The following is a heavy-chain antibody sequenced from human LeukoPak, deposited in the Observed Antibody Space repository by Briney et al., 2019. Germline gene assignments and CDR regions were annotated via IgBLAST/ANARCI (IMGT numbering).Heavy chain of an antibody. V-gene: IGHV3-30*04. CDR3: AKDDRWLQFCC. Sequence: GGSLRLSCAASGFTFSSYAMHWVRQAPGKGLEWVAVISYDGSNKYYADSVRGRFTISRDNSRNTLYLQMNSLRAEDTAVYYCAKDDRWLQFCCWGQGTLVTVSA. D-gene: IGHD5-24*01. CDR2: ISYDGSNK. J-gene: IGHJ4*02. CDR1: GFTFSSYA.